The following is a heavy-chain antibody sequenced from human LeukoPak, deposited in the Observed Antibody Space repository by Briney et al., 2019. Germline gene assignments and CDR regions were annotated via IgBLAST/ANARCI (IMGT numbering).Heavy chain of an antibody. CDR2: ISTSSSYI. D-gene: IGHD2-8*01. Sequence: GGSLRLSCAASGFTFSSYSMNWVRQAPGKGLEWVSCISTSSSYIYYADSVKGRFTISRDNAKNSLYLQMNSLRAEDTAVYYCASLPNYYYYYMDVWGKGTTVTISS. CDR1: GFTFSSYS. CDR3: ASLPNYYYYYMDV. V-gene: IGHV3-21*01. J-gene: IGHJ6*03.